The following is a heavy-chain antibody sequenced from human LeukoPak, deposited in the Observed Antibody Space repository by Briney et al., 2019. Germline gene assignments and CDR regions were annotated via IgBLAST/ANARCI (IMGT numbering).Heavy chain of an antibody. V-gene: IGHV4-39*01. CDR1: GGSISSYY. D-gene: IGHD4-11*01. J-gene: IGHJ5*02. CDR3: ARQGNTVTTNWFDP. CDR2: IYYSGST. Sequence: PSETLSLTCTVSGGSISSYYWGWIRQPPGKGLEWIGSIYYSGSTYYNPSLKSRVTISVDTSKNQFSLKLSSVTAADTAVYYCARQGNTVTTNWFDPWGQGTLVTVSS.